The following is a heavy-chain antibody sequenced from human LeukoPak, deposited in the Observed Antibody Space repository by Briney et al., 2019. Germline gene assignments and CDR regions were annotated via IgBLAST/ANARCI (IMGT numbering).Heavy chain of an antibody. J-gene: IGHJ4*02. D-gene: IGHD7-27*01. Sequence: GGSLRLSCAASGFTFSNYAMNWVRQAPGKGLEWVAGIGGGDDIHYADSVKGRFTGSRDDSKNTLYLQMSSLRIEDTAVYYCAKDATPFNLIWDYFDSWGQGTLVTVSA. CDR3: AKDATPFNLIWDYFDS. V-gene: IGHV3-23*01. CDR1: GFTFSNYA. CDR2: IGGGDDI.